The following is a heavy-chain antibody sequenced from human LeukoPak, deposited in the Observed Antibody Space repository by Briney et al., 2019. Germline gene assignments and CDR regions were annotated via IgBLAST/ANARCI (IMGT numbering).Heavy chain of an antibody. J-gene: IGHJ4*02. CDR1: GYTFTSYY. D-gene: IGHD1-26*01. Sequence: ASVKVSCKASGYTFTSYYMHWVRQAPGQGLEWMGIINPSGGSTSYAQKFQGRVTMTEDTSTDTAYMELSSLRSEDTAVYYCATDVWVGATTGTFDYWGQGTLVTVSS. CDR3: ATDVWVGATTGTFDY. CDR2: INPSGGST. V-gene: IGHV1-46*01.